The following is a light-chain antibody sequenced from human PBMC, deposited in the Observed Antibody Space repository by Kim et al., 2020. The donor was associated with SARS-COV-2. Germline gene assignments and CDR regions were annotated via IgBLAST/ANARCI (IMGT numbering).Light chain of an antibody. Sequence: EVVLTQSPVTLSLSPGERATISCRASQSVSRMYLAWYQQKPGQAPRLLIYGTSSRTTGIPDRFSRRGSGTEFTLTINRLEPEDFAVYYCHQYDSSASYTFGRGTKLEI. V-gene: IGKV3-20*01. CDR1: QSVSRMY. CDR3: HQYDSSASYT. CDR2: GTS. J-gene: IGKJ2*01.